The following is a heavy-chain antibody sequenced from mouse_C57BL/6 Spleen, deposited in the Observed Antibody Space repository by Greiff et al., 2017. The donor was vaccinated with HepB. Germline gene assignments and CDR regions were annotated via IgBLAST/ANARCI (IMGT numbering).Heavy chain of an antibody. CDR2: IDPETGGT. CDR3: TGDPSWFAY. D-gene: IGHD2-13*01. V-gene: IGHV1-15*01. J-gene: IGHJ3*01. CDR1: GYTFTDYE. Sequence: VKLQESGAELVRPGASVTLSCKASGYTFTDYEMHWVKQTPVHGLEWIGAIDPETGGTAYNQKFKGKAILTADKSSSTAYMELRSLTSEDSAVYYCTGDPSWFAYWGQGTLVTVSA.